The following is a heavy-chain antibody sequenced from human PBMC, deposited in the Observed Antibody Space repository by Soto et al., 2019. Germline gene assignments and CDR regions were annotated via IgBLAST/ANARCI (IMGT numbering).Heavy chain of an antibody. D-gene: IGHD6-6*01. V-gene: IGHV3-7*03. CDR1: GFTFSSYW. CDR2: IKQDGSEK. Sequence: GGSLRLSCAASGFTFSSYWMSWVRQAPGKGLEWVANIKQDGSEKYYVDSVKGRFTISRDNAKNSLYLQMNSLRAEDTAVYYCARGYVAARPGYWFDPWGQGTLVTVSS. CDR3: ARGYVAARPGYWFDP. J-gene: IGHJ5*02.